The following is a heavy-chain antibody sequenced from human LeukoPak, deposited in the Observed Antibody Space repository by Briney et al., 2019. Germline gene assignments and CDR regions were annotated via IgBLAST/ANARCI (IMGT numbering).Heavy chain of an antibody. CDR3: AKPLIAVAGTLYFDC. Sequence: GGSLRLSCAASGFTFSNYHMSWVRQAPGKGLEWVSTISGSGGDTYYADSVKGRFTISRDNSKSTLYLQMNSLRAEDTAVYYCAKPLIAVAGTLYFDCWGQGSLVTVSS. J-gene: IGHJ4*02. D-gene: IGHD6-19*01. CDR2: ISGSGGDT. CDR1: GFTFSNYH. V-gene: IGHV3-23*01.